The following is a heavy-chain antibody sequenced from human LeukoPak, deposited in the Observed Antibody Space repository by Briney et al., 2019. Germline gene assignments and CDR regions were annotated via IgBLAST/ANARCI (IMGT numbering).Heavy chain of an antibody. V-gene: IGHV1-2*02. CDR1: GYTFTGYY. Sequence: GASVKVSCKASGYTFTGYYMHWVRQAPGQGLEWMGWINPNSGGTNYAQKFQGRVTMTRDTSISTAYMELSRLRSDDTAVYYCARGGSRITIFGVAKTHFDYWGQGTLVTVSS. CDR3: ARGGSRITIFGVAKTHFDY. J-gene: IGHJ4*02. CDR2: INPNSGGT. D-gene: IGHD3-3*01.